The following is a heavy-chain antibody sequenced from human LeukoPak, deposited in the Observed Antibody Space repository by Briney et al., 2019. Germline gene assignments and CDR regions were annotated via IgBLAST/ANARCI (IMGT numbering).Heavy chain of an antibody. Sequence: GGSLRLSCAASGFSFSDSYMSWVRQAPGKGLEWISYISGSGHDTNYADSVKGRFTVSRDNAKTSLYLQMNSLRAEDTALYYCARDFAYSRLDSWGQGTLVTVSS. CDR1: GFSFSDSY. J-gene: IGHJ4*02. V-gene: IGHV3-11*05. CDR2: ISGSGHDT. CDR3: ARDFAYSRLDS. D-gene: IGHD6-13*01.